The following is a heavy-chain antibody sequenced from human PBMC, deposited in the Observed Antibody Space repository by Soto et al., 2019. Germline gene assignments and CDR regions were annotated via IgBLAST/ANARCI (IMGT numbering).Heavy chain of an antibody. J-gene: IGHJ4*02. CDR1: GFTFSTYG. D-gene: IGHD2-15*01. Sequence: PGASLRLSCAASGFTFSTYGMHWVRQAPGKGLEGVAVISYDGSNKYYADAVKGRFTISRDNSENTLYLQMNSLRTEDTAVYYCARGWSSFDYWGQGTLVSVSS. CDR3: ARGWSSFDY. CDR2: ISYDGSNK. V-gene: IGHV3-30*03.